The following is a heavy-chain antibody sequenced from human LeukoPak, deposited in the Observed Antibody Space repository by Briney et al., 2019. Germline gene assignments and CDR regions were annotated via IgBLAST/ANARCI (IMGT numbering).Heavy chain of an antibody. J-gene: IGHJ4*02. Sequence: GGYLRLSCAASGFNFSPYWMNWVRQAPGTGLVWVSRINSDGSITTYADSVKGRFTISRDNAKNTLYLQMNSLRAEDTAVYYCARVSTFGGTIGPLLDYWGQGALVTVSS. V-gene: IGHV3-74*01. CDR2: INSDGSIT. CDR1: GFNFSPYW. D-gene: IGHD3-16*02. CDR3: ARVSTFGGTIGPLLDY.